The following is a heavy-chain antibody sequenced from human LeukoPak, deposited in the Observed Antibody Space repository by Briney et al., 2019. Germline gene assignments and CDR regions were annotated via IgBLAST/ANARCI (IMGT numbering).Heavy chain of an antibody. J-gene: IGHJ6*03. Sequence: GGSLRLSCAASGFTFSSYAMSWVRQAPGKGLEWVSAISGSGGSTYYADSVKGRFTISRDNSKNTLYLQMNSLRAEDTAVYYCARVTSSGWYRPMSENYYYMDVWGKGTTVTVSS. V-gene: IGHV3-23*01. CDR3: ARVTSSGWYRPMSENYYYMDV. D-gene: IGHD6-19*01. CDR2: ISGSGGST. CDR1: GFTFSSYA.